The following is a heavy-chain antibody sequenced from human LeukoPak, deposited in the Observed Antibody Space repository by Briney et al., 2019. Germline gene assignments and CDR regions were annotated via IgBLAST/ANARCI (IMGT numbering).Heavy chain of an antibody. CDR3: AKDFPIYSNGHYYGMDV. J-gene: IGHJ6*02. V-gene: IGHV3-30*18. CDR2: ISYDRSNK. D-gene: IGHD4-11*01. CDR1: GFTFSSYG. Sequence: GGSLRLSCAASGFTFSSYGMHWVRQAPGKGLEWVAVISYDRSNKYYAASVKGRFTISRDNSKNTLYLQMNSLRAEDTAVYYCAKDFPIYSNGHYYGMDVWGQGTTVTVSS.